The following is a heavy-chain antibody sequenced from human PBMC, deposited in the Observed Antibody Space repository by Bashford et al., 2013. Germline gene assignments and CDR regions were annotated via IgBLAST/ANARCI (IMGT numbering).Heavy chain of an antibody. V-gene: IGHV4-31*03. Sequence: SETLSLTCSVSGVSTNTVGYYWTWIRQHPGRGLEWIGFIHNAGGAFYNPSLKSRTAISIDTSQDHFFLQLNSVTPEDTAVYYCARDIGYWGTFDSWGQGTLVTVSS. CDR3: ARDIGYWGTFDS. J-gene: IGHJ4*02. CDR2: IHNAGGA. D-gene: IGHD7-27*01. CDR1: GVSTNTVGYY.